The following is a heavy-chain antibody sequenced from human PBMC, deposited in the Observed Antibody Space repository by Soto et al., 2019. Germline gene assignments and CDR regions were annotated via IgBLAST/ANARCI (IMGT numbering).Heavy chain of an antibody. CDR2: IIPKLGSA. V-gene: IGHV1-69*01. CDR3: ARGGEGYYFGAVY. D-gene: IGHD5-12*01. Sequence: QVQLVQSGAEVKEPGSSVKVSCKASGGGNLRDYRTTWVRRAPGQGLEWMGGIIPKLGSANYAQKFQGRVTITADESTNSVYMELRSLRSDDTSVYYRARGGEGYYFGAVYWGQGTPLTVSS. J-gene: IGHJ4*02. CDR1: GGGNLRDYR.